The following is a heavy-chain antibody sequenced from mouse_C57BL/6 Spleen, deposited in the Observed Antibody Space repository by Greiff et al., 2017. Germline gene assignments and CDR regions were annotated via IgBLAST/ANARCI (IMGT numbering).Heavy chain of an antibody. CDR3: ARASGWDDYFDY. CDR1: GYTFTSYW. CDR2: IDPNSGGT. Sequence: VKQSCKASGYTFTSYWMHWVKQRPGRGLEWIGRIDPNSGGTKYNEKFKSKATLTVDKPSSTAYMQLSSLTSEDSAVYYCARASGWDDYFDYWGQGTTLTVSS. D-gene: IGHD4-1*01. J-gene: IGHJ2*01. V-gene: IGHV1-72*01.